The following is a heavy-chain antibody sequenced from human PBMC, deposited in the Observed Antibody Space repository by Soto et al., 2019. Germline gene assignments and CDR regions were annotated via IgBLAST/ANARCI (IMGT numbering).Heavy chain of an antibody. J-gene: IGHJ4*02. CDR1: GFTFSSYS. D-gene: IGHD5-12*01. Sequence: GGSLRLSCAASGFTFSSYSMNWVRQAPGKGLEWVSSISSSSNYIYYADSMKGRFTISRDNAKNSLFLQMNSLRAEDTAVYYCARGTTSGATYFDYWGQGTLVTVSS. CDR3: ARGTTSGATYFDY. CDR2: ISSSSNYI. V-gene: IGHV3-21*04.